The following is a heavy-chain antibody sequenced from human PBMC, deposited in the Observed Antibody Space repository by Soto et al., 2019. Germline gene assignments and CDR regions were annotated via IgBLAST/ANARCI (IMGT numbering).Heavy chain of an antibody. CDR1: GYTFTSYG. CDR2: ISAYNGNT. J-gene: IGHJ4*02. V-gene: IGHV1-18*01. Sequence: ASVKVSCKASGYTFTSYGISWVRQAPGQGLEWMGWISAYNGNTNYAQKLQGRVTMTTDTSTSTAYMELRSLRSDDTAVYYCTRAIITGTYCDYWGQGTLVTFSS. D-gene: IGHD1-7*01. CDR3: TRAIITGTYCDY.